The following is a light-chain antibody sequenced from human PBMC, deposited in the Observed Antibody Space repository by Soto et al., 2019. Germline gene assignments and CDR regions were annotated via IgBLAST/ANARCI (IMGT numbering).Light chain of an antibody. Sequence: DIQMTQSPSSVSASVGDRVTITCRASQGLGVWLGWYQQKPGKAPQLLIFGSSGLQTGVPSTCSGSGSGTDFTLTVSSLQPEDFASDYCPQHFRYPPTFGPGTKVDIK. CDR3: PQHFRYPPT. CDR2: GSS. V-gene: IGKV1-12*01. CDR1: QGLGVW. J-gene: IGKJ3*01.